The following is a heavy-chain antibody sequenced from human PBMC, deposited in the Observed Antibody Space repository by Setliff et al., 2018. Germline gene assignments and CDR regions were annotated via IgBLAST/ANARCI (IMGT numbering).Heavy chain of an antibody. CDR3: ARSFSRSGKFLLDY. CDR2: IIHSGST. D-gene: IGHD1-26*01. V-gene: IGHV4-34*12. J-gene: IGHJ4*02. Sequence: PSETLSLTCAVYGGSFSGYYWSWIRQPPGKRLEWIGEIIHSGSTNYNPSRKSRVTISMDTSKNQLSLKVPSVTAADTAVYYCARSFSRSGKFLLDYWGQGALVTVSS. CDR1: GGSFSGYY.